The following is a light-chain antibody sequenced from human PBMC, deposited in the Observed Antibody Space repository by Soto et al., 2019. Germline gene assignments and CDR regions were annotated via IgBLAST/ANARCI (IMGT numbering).Light chain of an antibody. CDR1: QSISNN. J-gene: IGKJ4*01. CDR2: GAS. V-gene: IGKV3-15*01. CDR3: QHYNDLPLT. Sequence: EIVMTQSPATLSVSPGERATLSCRASQSISNNLAWYQQKPGQAPGLLIYGASTRATGIPARFSGSGSGTEFTLTISSLQSEDFAVYSCQHYNDLPLTFGGGNKVEIK.